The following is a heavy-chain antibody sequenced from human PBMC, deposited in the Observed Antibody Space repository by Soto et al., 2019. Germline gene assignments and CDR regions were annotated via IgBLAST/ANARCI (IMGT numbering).Heavy chain of an antibody. Sequence: QVQLVESGGGVVQPGRSLRLSCAASGFTFSSYGMHWVRQAPGKGLEWVAVIWYDGSNKYYADSVKGRFTISRDNSKNKLLLQLDSLGVEGQGGDYWAGDRSVWRGTMGYWGQGTLVTVSS. V-gene: IGHV3-33*01. CDR3: AGDRSVWRGTMGY. CDR1: GFTFSSYG. CDR2: IWYDGSNK. J-gene: IGHJ4*02. D-gene: IGHD3-3*01.